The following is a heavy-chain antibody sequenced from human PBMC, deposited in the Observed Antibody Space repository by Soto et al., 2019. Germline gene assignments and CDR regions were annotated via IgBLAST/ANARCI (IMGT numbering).Heavy chain of an antibody. Sequence: SVKVSCKASGGTFSSYAISWVRQAPGQGLEWMGGIIPIFGTANYAQKFQGRVTITADESKNQFSLKLTSVTAADTAMYYCARGFGSSWYYFDYWGRGTLVTVSS. CDR1: GGTFSSYA. CDR2: IIPIFGTA. J-gene: IGHJ4*02. D-gene: IGHD6-13*01. V-gene: IGHV1-69*13. CDR3: ARGFGSSWYYFDY.